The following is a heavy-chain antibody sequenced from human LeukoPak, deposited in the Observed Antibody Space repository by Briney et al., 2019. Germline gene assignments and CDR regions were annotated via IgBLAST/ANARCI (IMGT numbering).Heavy chain of an antibody. D-gene: IGHD1-26*01. V-gene: IGHV4-39*01. Sequence: SETLSLTCTVSGASISGSGYYWGWIRQPPGKGLEWIGNIYDSGSTYYNASLQSRVTISIDTSKNQFSLRLSSVTAADTAMYYCAKSGGYGLDYWGQGTLVTVSS. J-gene: IGHJ4*02. CDR1: GASISGSGYY. CDR3: AKSGGYGLDY. CDR2: IYDSGST.